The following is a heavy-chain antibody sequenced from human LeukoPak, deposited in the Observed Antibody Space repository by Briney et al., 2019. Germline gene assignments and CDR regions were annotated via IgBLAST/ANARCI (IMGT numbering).Heavy chain of an antibody. V-gene: IGHV3-23*01. D-gene: IGHD3-10*01. CDR2: ISGSGGST. Sequence: GGSLRLSCAASGFXFSSYAISWVRQAPGKGLEWVSAISGSGGSTYYADSVKGRFTISRDNSKNTLYLQMNSLRAEDTAVYYCASRKVLLWFGEDYWGQGTLVTVSS. CDR3: ASRKVLLWFGEDY. CDR1: GFXFSSYA. J-gene: IGHJ4*02.